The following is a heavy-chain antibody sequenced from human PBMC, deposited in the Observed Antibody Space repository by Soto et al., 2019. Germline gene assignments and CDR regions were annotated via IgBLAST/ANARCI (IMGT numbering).Heavy chain of an antibody. CDR1: GASISSSSYY. V-gene: IGHV4-39*01. CDR2: IYYSGST. CDR3: KTISSRSSLLEDYYYYCGMDV. D-gene: IGHD6-6*01. J-gene: IGHJ6*02. Sequence: SETLSLTCTVSGASISSSSYYWGWIRQPPGKVLEWIGSIYYSGSTYYNPSLKSRVTISVDTSKNQFSLRLSSVTAADTAMYYCKTISSRSSLLEDYYYYCGMDVWGQGTTVTGSS.